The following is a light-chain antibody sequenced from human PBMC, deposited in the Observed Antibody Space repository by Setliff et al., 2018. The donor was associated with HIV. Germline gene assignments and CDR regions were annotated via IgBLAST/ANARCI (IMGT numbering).Light chain of an antibody. CDR3: QVWDSSSDHYV. V-gene: IGLV3-21*04. J-gene: IGLJ1*01. CDR1: NIGSKS. CDR2: YDS. Sequence: SYELTQPPPVSVAPGKTARITCGGNNIGSKSVHWYQQKPGQAPVLVIYYDSDRPSGIPARFSGSNSGNTATLTISRVEAGDEVDYYCQVWDSSSDHYVFGTGTKVTVL.